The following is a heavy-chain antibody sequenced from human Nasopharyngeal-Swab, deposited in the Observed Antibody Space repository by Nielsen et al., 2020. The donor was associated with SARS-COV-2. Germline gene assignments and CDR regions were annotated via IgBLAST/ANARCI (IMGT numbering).Heavy chain of an antibody. J-gene: IGHJ3*02. D-gene: IGHD2-2*01. CDR2: MNPNSGNT. CDR3: ARGVTGTVVVPAATDGGGGDDAFDI. Sequence: WVRQAPGQGLEWMGWMNPNSGNTGYAQKFQGRVTITRNTSISTAYMELSSLRSEDTAVYYCARGVTGTVVVPAATDGGGGDDAFDIWGQGTMVPSPQ. V-gene: IGHV1-8*03.